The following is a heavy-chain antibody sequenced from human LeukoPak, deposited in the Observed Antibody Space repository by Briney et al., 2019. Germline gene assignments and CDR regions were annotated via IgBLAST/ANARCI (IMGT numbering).Heavy chain of an antibody. CDR1: GFTFSSYS. V-gene: IGHV3-21*01. Sequence: PGGSLRLSCAASGFTFSSYSMNWVRQAPGKGLEWVSSISITSSYIYYADSVKGRFTISRDNAKNSLYLQMNSLRAEDTAVYYCASHDSYDSSGHYSRDAFDIWGQGTMVTVSS. J-gene: IGHJ3*02. CDR2: ISITSSYI. D-gene: IGHD3-22*01. CDR3: ASHDSYDSSGHYSRDAFDI.